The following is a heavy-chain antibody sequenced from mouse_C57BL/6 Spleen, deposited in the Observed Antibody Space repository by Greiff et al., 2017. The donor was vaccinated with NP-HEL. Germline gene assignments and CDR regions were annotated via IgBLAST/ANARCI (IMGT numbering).Heavy chain of an antibody. CDR1: GYTFTDYY. Sequence: VQLVESGAELVRPGASVKLSCKASGYTFTDYYINWVKQRPGQGLEWIARIYPGSGNTYYNEKFKGKATLTAEKSSSTAYMQLSSLTSEDSAVYFCARGGIYYGNFYAMDYWGQGTSVTVSS. CDR3: ARGGIYYGNFYAMDY. CDR2: IYPGSGNT. V-gene: IGHV1-76*01. D-gene: IGHD2-1*01. J-gene: IGHJ4*01.